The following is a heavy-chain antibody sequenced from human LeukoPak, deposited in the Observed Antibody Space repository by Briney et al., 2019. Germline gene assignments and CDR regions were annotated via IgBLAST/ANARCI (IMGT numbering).Heavy chain of an antibody. CDR2: IYTSGST. Sequence: SQTLSLTCTVSGGSISSGSYYWSWIRQPAGTGLEWIGRIYTSGSTNYNPSLKSRVTISVDASKNQFSLKLSSVTAADTAVYYCARLGYSSSHWGQGTLVTVSS. CDR1: GGSISSGSYY. D-gene: IGHD6-13*01. V-gene: IGHV4-61*02. CDR3: ARLGYSSSH. J-gene: IGHJ4*02.